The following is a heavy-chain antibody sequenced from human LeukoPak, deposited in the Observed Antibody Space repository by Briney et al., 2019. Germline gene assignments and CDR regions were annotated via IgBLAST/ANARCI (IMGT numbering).Heavy chain of an antibody. D-gene: IGHD6-13*01. V-gene: IGHV4-59*01. CDR3: ARGSEAAAGDAFDI. CDR2: IYYTGST. CDR1: GGSISSYY. Sequence: SETLSLTCTVSGGSISSYYWSWIRQPPGKGLEWIGYIYYTGSTNYNPSLKSRVTISVDTSKNQFSLGLSSVTAADTAVYYCARGSEAAAGDAFDIWGQGTMVTVSS. J-gene: IGHJ3*02.